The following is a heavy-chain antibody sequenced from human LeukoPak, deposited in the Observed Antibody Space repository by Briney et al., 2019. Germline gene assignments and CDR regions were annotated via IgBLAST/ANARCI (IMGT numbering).Heavy chain of an antibody. D-gene: IGHD5-12*01. CDR3: ARMVRRLERLNIGRSSDYATGYYFDY. CDR1: GASISSGSYY. Sequence: PSETLSLTCTVSGASISSGSYYWSWIRQPAGTGLEWIGRIYTSGSTNYNPSLKSRVTMSLDTSKNQFSLKLSSVTAADTAVYYCARMVRRLERLNIGRSSDYATGYYFDYWGQGTLVTVSS. CDR2: IYTSGST. J-gene: IGHJ4*02. V-gene: IGHV4-61*02.